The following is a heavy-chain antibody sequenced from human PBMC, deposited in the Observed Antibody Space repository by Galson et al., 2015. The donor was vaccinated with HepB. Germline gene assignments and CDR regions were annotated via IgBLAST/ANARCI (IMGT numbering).Heavy chain of an antibody. CDR2: IQQAGSEK. J-gene: IGHJ5*02. D-gene: IGHD4-11*01. V-gene: IGHV3-7*03. CDR1: GFTFSHSW. Sequence: SLRLSCAASGFTFSHSWLSWVRQAPGRGLEWLANIQQAGSEKYYVDSVKGRFTISRDHSKTTLSLQTNSLRVEDTAPYHCAKGPGGNYDHYPPNWFDPWGQGTLVIVSS. CDR3: AKGPGGNYDHYPPNWFDP.